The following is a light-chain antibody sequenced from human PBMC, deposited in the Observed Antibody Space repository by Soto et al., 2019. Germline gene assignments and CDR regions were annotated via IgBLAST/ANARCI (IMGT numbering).Light chain of an antibody. CDR3: QQYNNWPGK. CDR1: QSVRSH. CDR2: GAS. J-gene: IGKJ1*01. Sequence: EVVMTQSPVTLSVSPGERATLFCRASQSVRSHLAWFQQKPGQAPNLLIFGASTRATGVPARFSGGGSGTEFTLTISSLQSEDFAVYFCQQYNNWPGKFGQGTKV. V-gene: IGKV3-15*01.